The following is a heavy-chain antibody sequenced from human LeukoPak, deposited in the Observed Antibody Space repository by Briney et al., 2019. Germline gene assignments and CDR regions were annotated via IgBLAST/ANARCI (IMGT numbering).Heavy chain of an antibody. V-gene: IGHV3-23*01. CDR3: AKGPHAVAGPGFDY. Sequence: GGSLRLSCVVSGFTFSSYAMSWVRQAPGKGPEWVSTISGGGGSTYYADSVKGRFTISRDNSKNTLYLQMNSLRAEDTAVYYCAKGPHAVAGPGFDYWGQGTLVTVSS. CDR2: ISGGGGST. CDR1: GFTFSSYA. J-gene: IGHJ4*02. D-gene: IGHD6-19*01.